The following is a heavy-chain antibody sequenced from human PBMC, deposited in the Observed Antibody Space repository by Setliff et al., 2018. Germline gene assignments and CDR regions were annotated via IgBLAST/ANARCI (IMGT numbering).Heavy chain of an antibody. D-gene: IGHD1-26*01. J-gene: IGHJ5*02. V-gene: IGHV3-30*02. Sequence: HPGGSLRLSCAASGFTFSSYGMHWVRQAPGKGLEWVAFIRYDGSNKYYADSVKGRFTISRDNSKNTLYLQMNSLRAEDTAVYYCARVGSKPQLGWFDPWGQGTLVTVSS. CDR3: ARVGSKPQLGWFDP. CDR1: GFTFSSYG. CDR2: IRYDGSNK.